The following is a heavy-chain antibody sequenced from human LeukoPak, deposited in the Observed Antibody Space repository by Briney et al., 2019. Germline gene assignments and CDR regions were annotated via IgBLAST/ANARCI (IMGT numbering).Heavy chain of an antibody. Sequence: RGSLRLSCAGSGFTFSSYSMNWVRQAPGKGLEWVSYISSDSGTIYYADSVKGRFTISRDNAKNSLYLQMNSLRAEDTAVYYCAMVRGVIFDYWGQGTLVTVSS. D-gene: IGHD3-10*01. J-gene: IGHJ4*02. V-gene: IGHV3-48*01. CDR2: ISSDSGTI. CDR1: GFTFSSYS. CDR3: AMVRGVIFDY.